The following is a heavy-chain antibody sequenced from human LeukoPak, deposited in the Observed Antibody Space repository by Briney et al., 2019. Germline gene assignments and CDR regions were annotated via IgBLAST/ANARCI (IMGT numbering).Heavy chain of an antibody. CDR2: MSPNSGYT. V-gene: IGHV1-8*01. CDR1: GYTFTSYD. Sequence: GASVKVSCKASGYTFTSYDINWVRQATGQVLEWMGWMSPNSGYTGYAQKFQGRVTMTRDTSISTAYMELSSLRSEDTAVYYCARDYGANSGWFDPWGQGTLVTVSS. CDR3: ARDYGANSGWFDP. J-gene: IGHJ5*02. D-gene: IGHD4-23*01.